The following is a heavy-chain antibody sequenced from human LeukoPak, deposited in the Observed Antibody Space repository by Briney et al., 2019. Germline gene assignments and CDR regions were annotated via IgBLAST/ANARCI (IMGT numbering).Heavy chain of an antibody. Sequence: GGSLRLSCTASGFTFKTYAMHWVRQAPGRGLEYVSSITTDGTTTYHANSVKGRFTISRDNSKNTLYLQMGSLRVEDMALYYCARDAITSGWFDAYDMWGQGTMVTVPS. CDR3: ARDAITSGWFDAYDM. J-gene: IGHJ3*02. CDR2: ITTDGTTT. D-gene: IGHD6-19*01. CDR1: GFTFKTYA. V-gene: IGHV3-64*01.